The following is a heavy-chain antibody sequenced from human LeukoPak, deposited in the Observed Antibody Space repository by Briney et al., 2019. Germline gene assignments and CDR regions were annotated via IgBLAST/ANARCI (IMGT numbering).Heavy chain of an antibody. D-gene: IGHD3-3*01. J-gene: IGHJ4*02. V-gene: IGHV1-69*05. CDR1: GGTFSSYA. CDR3: ARGSEGTIFGVVTYYFDY. CDR2: IIPIFGTA. Sequence: ASVKVSCKASGGTFSSYAISWVRQAPGQGLEWMGGIIPIFGTANYAQKFQGRVTISTDESTSTAYMELSSLRSEDTAVYYCARGSEGTIFGVVTYYFDYWGQGTLVTVSS.